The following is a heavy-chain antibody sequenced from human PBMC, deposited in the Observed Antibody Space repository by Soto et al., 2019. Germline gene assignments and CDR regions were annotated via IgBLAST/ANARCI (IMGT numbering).Heavy chain of an antibody. Sequence: VQLLQSGAEVKKPGASVKVSCKASGYMFNTYGITWVRQAPGQGLEWMGWISVYNGNIDYAQKFEGRVTMTIDTSTSTAYMELKSLTSDDTAVYYCARTYGSGDYFLPFEYWGQGTPVSVSS. CDR3: ARTYGSGDYFLPFEY. J-gene: IGHJ4*02. CDR2: ISVYNGNI. V-gene: IGHV1-18*01. CDR1: GYMFNTYG. D-gene: IGHD3-10*01.